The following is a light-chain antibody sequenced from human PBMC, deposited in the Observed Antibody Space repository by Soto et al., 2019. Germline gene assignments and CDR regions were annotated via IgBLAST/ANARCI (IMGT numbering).Light chain of an antibody. J-gene: IGLJ1*01. CDR3: SSYTSSSPYV. V-gene: IGLV2-14*01. Sequence: QSASVSGSPGQSITISCTGTSSDVGAYKYVSWYQQDPGKAPKLLIYEVSNRPSGVSNRFSASKSGNTASLTISGLQAEDEADYYCSSYTSSSPYVFGTGTNVTVL. CDR1: SSDVGAYKY. CDR2: EVS.